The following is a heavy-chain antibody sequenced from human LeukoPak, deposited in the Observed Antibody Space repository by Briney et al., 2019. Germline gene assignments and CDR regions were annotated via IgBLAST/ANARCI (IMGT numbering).Heavy chain of an antibody. Sequence: GSLRLSCAASGFTFSSYAMSWVRQAPGEGLEWIGEINHSGSTNYNPSLKSRVTISVDTSKNQFSLKLSSVTAADTAVYYCAREDFDYWGQGTLATVSS. CDR1: GFTFSSYA. J-gene: IGHJ4*02. CDR3: AREDFDY. CDR2: INHSGST. V-gene: IGHV4-34*01.